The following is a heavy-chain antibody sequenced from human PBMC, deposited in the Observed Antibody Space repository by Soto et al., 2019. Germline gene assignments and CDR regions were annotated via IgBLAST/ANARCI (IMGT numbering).Heavy chain of an antibody. CDR1: GYTFTSYG. Sequence: ASVKVSCTASGYTFTSYGISWVRQAPGQGLEWMGWISAYNGNTNYAQKLQGRVTMTTDTSTSTAYMELRSLRSDDTAVYYCARDDIITIFGLWFDPWGQGTLVTVSS. CDR3: ARDDIITIFGLWFDP. J-gene: IGHJ5*02. D-gene: IGHD3-3*01. V-gene: IGHV1-18*01. CDR2: ISAYNGNT.